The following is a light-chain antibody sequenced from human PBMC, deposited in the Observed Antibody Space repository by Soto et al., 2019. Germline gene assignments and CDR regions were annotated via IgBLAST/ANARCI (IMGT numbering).Light chain of an antibody. V-gene: IGKV1-5*01. CDR1: QTIGSW. CDR3: QQYGSSGT. CDR2: DAS. J-gene: IGKJ1*01. Sequence: DIQMTQSPSTLSASVGDRVTVTCRASQTIGSWLAWYQQKPGRAPKLLIFDASSLESGVPSRFSGNGSGTEFTLTISRLEPEDFAVYYCQQYGSSGTFGQGTKVDIK.